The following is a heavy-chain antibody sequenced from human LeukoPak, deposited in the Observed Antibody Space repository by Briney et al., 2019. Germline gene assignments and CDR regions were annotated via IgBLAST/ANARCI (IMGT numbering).Heavy chain of an antibody. CDR2: IYPGDSDT. Sequence: GESLQISCKGSGYSFTSYWIGWVRQLPGKGLEWMGIIYPGDSDTRYSPSFQGQVTISADKSISTAYLQWSSLKASDTAMYYCARAGYCSSTSCYSFGYWGQGTLVTVSS. D-gene: IGHD2-2*01. CDR3: ARAGYCSSTSCYSFGY. J-gene: IGHJ4*02. CDR1: GYSFTSYW. V-gene: IGHV5-51*01.